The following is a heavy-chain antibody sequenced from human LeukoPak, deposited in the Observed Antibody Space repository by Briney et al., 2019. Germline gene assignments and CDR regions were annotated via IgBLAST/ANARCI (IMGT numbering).Heavy chain of an antibody. J-gene: IGHJ4*02. CDR2: ISYDGSNK. D-gene: IGHD3-22*01. Sequence: PGRSLRLSCAASGFTFSSYAMHWVRQAPGKGLEWVAVISYDGSNKYYADSVKGRFTISRDNSKNTLYLQMNSLRAEDTAVYYCAKGGSYYYDSSGYLGYWGQGTLVTVSS. V-gene: IGHV3-30*04. CDR1: GFTFSSYA. CDR3: AKGGSYYYDSSGYLGY.